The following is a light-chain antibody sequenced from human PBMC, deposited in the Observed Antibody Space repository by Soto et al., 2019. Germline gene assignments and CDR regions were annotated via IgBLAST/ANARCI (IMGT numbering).Light chain of an antibody. CDR1: QSINSN. CDR2: GAS. J-gene: IGKJ1*01. CDR3: QQYNDWPPRT. V-gene: IGKV3-15*01. Sequence: EIVMTQSPATLSVSPGERATLSCRASQSINSNLAWYQQKPGQAPRLLIYGASTRATAIPARFSSSGSGTEFTLTISSLQSEDFAVYYCQQYNDWPPRTFGQGTKVEIK.